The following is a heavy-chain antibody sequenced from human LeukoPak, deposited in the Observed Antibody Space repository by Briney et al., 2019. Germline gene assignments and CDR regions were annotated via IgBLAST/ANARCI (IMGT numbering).Heavy chain of an antibody. J-gene: IGHJ6*03. V-gene: IGHV4-39*07. CDR3: ARDSHYSTSANYYYYYMNV. D-gene: IGHD6-13*01. Sequence: SETLSLTCTVSGGSISSSSYNWGWIRQPPGKGLEWIGSIYYSGSTYYNPSLKSRVTISVDTSKNQFSLKLRSVTAADTAVYFCARDSHYSTSANYYYYYMNVWGKGTTVTVSS. CDR2: IYYSGST. CDR1: GGSISSSSYN.